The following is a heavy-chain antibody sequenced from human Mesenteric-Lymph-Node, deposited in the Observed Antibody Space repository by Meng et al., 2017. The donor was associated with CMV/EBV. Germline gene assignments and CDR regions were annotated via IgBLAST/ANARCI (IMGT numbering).Heavy chain of an antibody. J-gene: IGHJ6*02. V-gene: IGHV3-53*01. CDR2: IYSGGST. CDR3: ARCPVAAAGYYYGMDV. Sequence: GGSLRLSCAASGFTVSSNYMSWVRQAPGKGLEWVSVIYSGGSTYYADSVKGRFTISRDNSKNTLYLQMNSLRAEDTAVYYCARCPVAAAGYYYGMDVWGQGTTVTVSS. CDR1: GFTVSSNY. D-gene: IGHD6-13*01.